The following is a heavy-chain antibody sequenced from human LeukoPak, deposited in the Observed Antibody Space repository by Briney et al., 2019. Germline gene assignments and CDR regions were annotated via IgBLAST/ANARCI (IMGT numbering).Heavy chain of an antibody. CDR1: GFSLSTRGVG. CDR2: IYWNDDK. V-gene: IGHV2-5*01. CDR3: ARYILPYYDILTGYYSDY. D-gene: IGHD3-9*01. J-gene: IGHJ4*02. Sequence: SGPTLVKPTQTLTLTCTFSGFSLSTRGVGVGWIRQPPGKALEWLALIYWNDDKRYSPSLKSRLTITKDTSKNQVVLTMTNMDPVDTATYYCARYILPYYDILTGYYSDYWGQGTLVTVSS.